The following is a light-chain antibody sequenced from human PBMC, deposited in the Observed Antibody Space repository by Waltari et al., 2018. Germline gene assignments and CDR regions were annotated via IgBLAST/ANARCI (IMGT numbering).Light chain of an antibody. CDR1: QSVSSY. V-gene: IGKV1-39*01. CDR2: AAS. Sequence: DIQMTQSHSSLSAYVGDRVTITCRASQSVSSYLNWYQQKPGKAPNLLIYAASSLQSGVPSRFSGSGSGTDFTLTISSLQPEDFATYYCQQSFNTPRTFGQGTKVEVK. J-gene: IGKJ1*01. CDR3: QQSFNTPRT.